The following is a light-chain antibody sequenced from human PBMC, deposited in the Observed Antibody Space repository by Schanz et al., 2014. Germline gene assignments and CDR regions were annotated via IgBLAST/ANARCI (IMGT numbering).Light chain of an antibody. J-gene: IGKJ1*01. CDR2: AAS. Sequence: DIQMTQSPSSLSASVGDRVTITCRASQGIRNYLAWFQQKPGKGPNLLIYAASTLQSGVPSRFSGSGSGTDFALTISSLQPEDVATYYCQNYNRAPWTFGQGTKVEIK. CDR1: QGIRNY. CDR3: QNYNRAPWT. V-gene: IGKV1-27*01.